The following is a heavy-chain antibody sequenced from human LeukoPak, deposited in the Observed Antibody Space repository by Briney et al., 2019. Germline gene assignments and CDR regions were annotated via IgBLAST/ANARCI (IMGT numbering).Heavy chain of an antibody. CDR3: ARQASEPYFDY. V-gene: IGHV4-59*08. D-gene: IGHD1-14*01. Sequence: SETLSLACTVSGGSISSYYWSWIRQPPGKGLEWIGYIYYSGSTNYNPSLKSRVTISVDTSKNQFSLKLSSVTAADTAVYYCARQASEPYFDYWGQGTLVTVSS. CDR1: GGSISSYY. J-gene: IGHJ4*02. CDR2: IYYSGST.